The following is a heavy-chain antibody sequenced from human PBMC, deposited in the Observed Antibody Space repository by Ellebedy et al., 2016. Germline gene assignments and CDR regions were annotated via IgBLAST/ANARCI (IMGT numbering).Heavy chain of an antibody. CDR2: MNPNSGNT. Sequence: ASVKVSCKASGYTFTSYDINWVRQATGQGLEWMGWMNPNSGNTGYAQKFQGRVTMTRNTSISTAYMELSSLRSEDTAVYYCARARSNGCAIGYWGQGTLVTVSS. D-gene: IGHD4/OR15-4a*01. CDR1: GYTFTSYD. CDR3: ARARSNGCAIGY. V-gene: IGHV1-8*01. J-gene: IGHJ4*02.